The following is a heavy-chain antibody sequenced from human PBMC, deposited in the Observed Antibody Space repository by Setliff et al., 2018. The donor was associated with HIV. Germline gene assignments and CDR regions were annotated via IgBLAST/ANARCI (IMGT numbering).Heavy chain of an antibody. D-gene: IGHD6-19*01. J-gene: IGHJ4*02. CDR2: IYTSGST. CDR3: ARGSPEAFQDSGWYN. V-gene: IGHV4-61*09. CDR1: GYSISSGTYY. Sequence: SETLSLTCAVSGYSISSGTYYWSWIRQPAGKGLEWIGHIYTSGSTDYNPTFKSRVTISEDTSKNQFSLKLNSVTAADTAVYYCARGSPEAFQDSGWYNWGQGTLVTVSS.